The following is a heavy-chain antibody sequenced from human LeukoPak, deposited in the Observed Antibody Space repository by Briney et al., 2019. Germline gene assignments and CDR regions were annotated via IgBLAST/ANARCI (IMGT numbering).Heavy chain of an antibody. D-gene: IGHD5-12*01. CDR2: ITSSSTYM. J-gene: IGHJ4*02. CDR1: GFTFSSYS. CDR3: AALSRGYSGYDLDY. V-gene: IGHV3-21*01. Sequence: GGSLRLSCAASGFTFSSYSMNWVRQAPGEGLEWVSCITSSSTYMYYADSVKGRFTISRDNAKNSLYLQMNSLRAEDTAVYYCAALSRGYSGYDLDYWGQGTLVTVSS.